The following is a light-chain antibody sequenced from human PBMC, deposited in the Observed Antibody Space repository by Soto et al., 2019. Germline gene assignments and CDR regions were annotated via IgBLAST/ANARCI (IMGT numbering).Light chain of an antibody. Sequence: EIVLTQSPGTLSLSPGERATFSCRASQSVSSNLAWYQQKPGQAPSLLIYGASTRATGTPARFSGSGSGTEFTLTISSLQSEDFAVYYCQQYIRWPLTFGGGTKVDIK. CDR2: GAS. CDR3: QQYIRWPLT. J-gene: IGKJ4*01. V-gene: IGKV3-15*01. CDR1: QSVSSN.